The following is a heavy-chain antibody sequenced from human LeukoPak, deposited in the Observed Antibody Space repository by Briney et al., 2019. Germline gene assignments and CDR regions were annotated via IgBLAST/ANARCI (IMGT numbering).Heavy chain of an antibody. Sequence: ASVKVSCKASGGTFSSYAISWVRQAPGQGLEWMGRIIPILGIANYAQKFQGRVTITADKSTSTAYMELSSLRSEDTAVYYCARDPGRAAASAVGDYWGQGTLVTVSS. D-gene: IGHD6-13*01. CDR3: ARDPGRAAASAVGDY. CDR1: GGTFSSYA. CDR2: IIPILGIA. J-gene: IGHJ4*02. V-gene: IGHV1-69*04.